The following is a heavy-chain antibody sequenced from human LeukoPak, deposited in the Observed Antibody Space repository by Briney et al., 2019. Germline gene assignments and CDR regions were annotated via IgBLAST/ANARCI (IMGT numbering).Heavy chain of an antibody. D-gene: IGHD2-2*01. CDR3: ARNLGYCGTTGCYWFDP. CDR1: GGSISSYY. V-gene: IGHV4-59*01. Sequence: PSETLSLTCTVSGGSISSYYWSWIRQSPGKGLEWIGYVYHSGSAKYNPSLESRVTISVDTSKNQFSLNLSSVPAADTAVYYCARNLGYCGTTGCYWFDPWGQGTLVPVSS. J-gene: IGHJ5*02. CDR2: VYHSGSA.